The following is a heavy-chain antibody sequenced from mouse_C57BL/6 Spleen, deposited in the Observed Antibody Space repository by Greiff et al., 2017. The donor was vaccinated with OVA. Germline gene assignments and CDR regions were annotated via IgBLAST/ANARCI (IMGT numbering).Heavy chain of an antibody. V-gene: IGHV14-4*01. CDR2: IDPENGDT. CDR1: GFNIKDDY. D-gene: IGHD2-4*01. J-gene: IGHJ1*03. CDR3: TTGDYGGYFDV. Sequence: DVQLQESGAELVRPGASVKLSCTASGFNIKDDYMHWVKQRPEQGLEWIGWIDPENGDTEYASKFQGKATITADTSSNTAYLQLSSLTSEDTAVYYCTTGDYGGYFDVWGTGTTVTVSS.